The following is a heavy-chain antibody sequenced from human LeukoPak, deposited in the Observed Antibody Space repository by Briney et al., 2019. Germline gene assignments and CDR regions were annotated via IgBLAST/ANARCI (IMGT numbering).Heavy chain of an antibody. V-gene: IGHV1-18*01. CDR3: ARSYCSSTSCPPGY. J-gene: IGHJ4*02. CDR2: ISAYNGNT. D-gene: IGHD2-2*01. Sequence: GASVKVSCKASGGTFSSYAISWVRQAPGQGLEWMGWISAYNGNTNYAQKLQGRVTMTTDTSTSTAYMELRSLRSDDTAVYYCARSYCSSTSCPPGYWGQGTLVTVSS. CDR1: GGTFSSYA.